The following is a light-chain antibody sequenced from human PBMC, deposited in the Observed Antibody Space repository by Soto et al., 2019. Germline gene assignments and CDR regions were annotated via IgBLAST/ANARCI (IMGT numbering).Light chain of an antibody. J-gene: IGLJ1*01. Sequence: QLVLTQPPSVSGAPGQRVTISCTGSSSNIGAGYDVHWYQQLPGTAPNLLIYGNSNRPSGVPDRFSGSKSGTSASLAITGLQAEDEADYDCQSYDSSLSGSYVFGTGTKLAVL. CDR3: QSYDSSLSGSYV. CDR2: GNS. CDR1: SSNIGAGYD. V-gene: IGLV1-40*01.